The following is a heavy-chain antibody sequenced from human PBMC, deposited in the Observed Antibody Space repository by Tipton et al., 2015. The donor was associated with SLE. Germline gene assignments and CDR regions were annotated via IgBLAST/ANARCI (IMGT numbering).Heavy chain of an antibody. V-gene: IGHV4-34*01. CDR2: VHLVGST. CDR3: ARQGFEV. Sequence: TLSLTCAVYGGSFSGYHWSWVRQPPGKGLEWIGEVHLVGSTNYNPSLKSRVNISLDTSKNQFFLKLNSVTAADTAQYYCARQGFEVWGQGTLVTV. J-gene: IGHJ4*02. CDR1: GGSFSGYH.